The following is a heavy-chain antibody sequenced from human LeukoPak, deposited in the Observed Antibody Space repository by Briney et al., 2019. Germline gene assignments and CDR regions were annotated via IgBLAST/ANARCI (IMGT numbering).Heavy chain of an antibody. J-gene: IGHJ4*02. CDR2: ISSSSSYI. CDR1: GFTFSSYS. D-gene: IGHD2-21*02. Sequence: GGSLSLSGAASGFTFSSYSMNWVRQAPGKGLEWVSSISSSSSYIYYADSVKGRFTISSDNAKTSLYLQMNSLRAEDTAVYYCAREPCGGDCSPYFDYWGQGTTVTVSS. CDR3: AREPCGGDCSPYFDY. V-gene: IGHV3-21*01.